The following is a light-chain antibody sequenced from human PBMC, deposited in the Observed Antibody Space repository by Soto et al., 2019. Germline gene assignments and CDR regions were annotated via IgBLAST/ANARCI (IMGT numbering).Light chain of an antibody. V-gene: IGKV3-11*01. J-gene: IGKJ4*01. CDR1: QSVTWY. Sequence: EIVLTQSPATLSLSPGERATLSCSASQSVTWYLAWYQQKPGQAPRLLIYDATNRAAGIPARFSGSGSGTDFTLTISSLEPEDFAVYYWQQRTNWLTFGGGTRVEI. CDR3: QQRTNWLT. CDR2: DAT.